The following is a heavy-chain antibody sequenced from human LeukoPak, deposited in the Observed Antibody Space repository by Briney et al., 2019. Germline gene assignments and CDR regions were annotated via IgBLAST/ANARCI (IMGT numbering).Heavy chain of an antibody. J-gene: IGHJ4*02. Sequence: PSATLSLTCTASGDSISTSSYYWGWVRQTPGKGLEWLGSIYYSGITHYNPSLKSRLTIYVDTSRNQFSLHLFSVTAADTAVFYCARSDYYDYRQIDYWGQGTLVTVSS. CDR2: IYYSGIT. V-gene: IGHV4-39*01. CDR1: GDSISTSSYY. D-gene: IGHD3-16*01. CDR3: ARSDYYDYRQIDY.